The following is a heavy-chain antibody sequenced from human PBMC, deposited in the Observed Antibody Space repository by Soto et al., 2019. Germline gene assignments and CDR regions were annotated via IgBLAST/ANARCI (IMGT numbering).Heavy chain of an antibody. V-gene: IGHV3-33*01. J-gene: IGHJ5*02. CDR2: IWYDGSNK. Sequence: GGSLRLSCAASGFTFSSYGMHWVRQAPGKGLEWVAVIWYDGSNKYYADSVKGRFTISRDNSKNTLYLQMNSLRAEDTAVYYCARDPDDYGQLGDYWFDPWGQGTLVTVSS. CDR1: GFTFSSYG. CDR3: ARDPDDYGQLGDYWFDP. D-gene: IGHD3-10*01.